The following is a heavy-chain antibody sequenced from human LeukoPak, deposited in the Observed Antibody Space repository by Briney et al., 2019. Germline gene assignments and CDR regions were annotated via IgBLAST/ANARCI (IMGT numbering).Heavy chain of an antibody. D-gene: IGHD6-6*01. V-gene: IGHV4-39*01. CDR1: GGSISSSSDY. Sequence: SETLSLTCTVSGGSISSSSDYWGWIRQPPGKGLECIGSIYYSGNTYYNPSLKSRVTISLDTSKNQFSLKLSSVTAADTAMYYCARQSVRAIAIAARPGNYFDYWGQGTLVTVSS. CDR2: IYYSGNT. CDR3: ARQSVRAIAIAARPGNYFDY. J-gene: IGHJ4*02.